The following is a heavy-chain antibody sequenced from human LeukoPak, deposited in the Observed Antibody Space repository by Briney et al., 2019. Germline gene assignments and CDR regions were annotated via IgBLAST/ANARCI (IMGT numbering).Heavy chain of an antibody. V-gene: IGHV4-34*01. D-gene: IGHD3-10*01. J-gene: IGHJ5*02. Sequence: SETLSLTCAVYGGSFSGYYWSWIRQPPGKGLEWIGEINHSGSTNYNPSLKSRVTISVDTSKNQFSLKLSSVTAADTAVYYCARVGSKAYNWFDPWGQGTLVTVSS. CDR2: INHSGST. CDR3: ARVGSKAYNWFDP. CDR1: GGSFSGYY.